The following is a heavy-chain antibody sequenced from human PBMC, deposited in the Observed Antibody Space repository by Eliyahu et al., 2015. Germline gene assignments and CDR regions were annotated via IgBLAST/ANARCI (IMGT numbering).Heavy chain of an antibody. CDR2: ISSTNSYI. Sequence: EVQLVESGGSLVNPGGSLRLSCAASGFTFXTCSMNWVRQAPGKGLEWLSSISSTNSYIYYAGSVKGRFTISRDNAKNSLYLQMDSLRAEDTAIYYCARGSTSSWENNWFDPWGQGTLVTVSS. CDR1: GFTFXTCS. D-gene: IGHD6-13*01. V-gene: IGHV3-21*02. J-gene: IGHJ5*02. CDR3: ARGSTSSWENNWFDP.